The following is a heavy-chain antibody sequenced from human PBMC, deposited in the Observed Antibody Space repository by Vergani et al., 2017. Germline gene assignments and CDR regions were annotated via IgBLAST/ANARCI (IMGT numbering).Heavy chain of an antibody. CDR1: GFTFSSYS. CDR2: ISSSSSYI. CDR3: ARDNREATVTTYYYYGMDV. Sequence: EVQLVESGGGLVKPGGSLRLSCAASGFTFSSYSMNWVRQAPGKGLEGVSSISSSSSYIYYADSVKGRFTISRDNAKNSLYLQMNSLRAEDTAVYYCARDNREATVTTYYYYGMDVWGQGTTVTVSS. J-gene: IGHJ6*02. V-gene: IGHV3-21*01. D-gene: IGHD4-17*01.